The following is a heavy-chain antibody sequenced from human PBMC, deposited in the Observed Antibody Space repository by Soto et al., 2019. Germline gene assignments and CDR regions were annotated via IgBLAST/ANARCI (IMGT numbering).Heavy chain of an antibody. J-gene: IGHJ4*02. CDR3: AREYSPGLFEY. Sequence: QVQLVQSGPEVKRPGASVKVSCKASGYTFTNYYLHWVRQAPGQGLEWMGFIFPGGRGPGYTQRFQARLTVTTDTSTSTVYMDLSSLRSEDTAMYYCAREYSPGLFEYWGQGTLVTVSS. CDR2: IFPGGRGP. CDR1: GYTFTNYY. V-gene: IGHV1-46*01. D-gene: IGHD5-12*01.